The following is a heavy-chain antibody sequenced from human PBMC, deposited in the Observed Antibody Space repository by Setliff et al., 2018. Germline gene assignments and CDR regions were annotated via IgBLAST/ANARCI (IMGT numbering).Heavy chain of an antibody. V-gene: IGHV4-39*07. J-gene: IGHJ4*02. D-gene: IGHD3-22*01. CDR2: MYFSGST. CDR1: GGTFSYYY. Sequence: SETLSLTCAASGGTFSYYYWTWIRQPPGKGLEWIGSMYFSGSTYYNPSLKSRVTISIDKSKNQFSLKMSSVTAADTAVYYCARAPRYFDSTGSYFDGWGQGTLVTVSS. CDR3: ARAPRYFDSTGSYFDG.